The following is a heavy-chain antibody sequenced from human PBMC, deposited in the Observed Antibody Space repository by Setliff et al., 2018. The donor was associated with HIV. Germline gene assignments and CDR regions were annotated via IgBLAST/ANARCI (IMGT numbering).Heavy chain of an antibody. J-gene: IGHJ3*02. D-gene: IGHD1-26*01. CDR2: MNPNSGVS. CDR1: ATFTNVD. CDR3: ASHPAWESGI. V-gene: IGHV1-8*01. Sequence: ASVKVSCKASATFTNVDIHWLRRATGQGLEWMGWMNPNSGVSGYGQKFQGRITMTRDTSTSTAYLELSSLRSDDTAVYYCASHPAWESGIWGQGTMVTVSS.